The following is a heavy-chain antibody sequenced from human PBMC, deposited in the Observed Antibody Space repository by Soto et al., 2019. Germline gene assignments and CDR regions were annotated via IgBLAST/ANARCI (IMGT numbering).Heavy chain of an antibody. CDR2: IYWDDDK. D-gene: IGHD4-17*01. V-gene: IGHV2-5*02. CDR3: AHRRGTVTSIRAHDAFDI. J-gene: IGHJ3*02. Sequence: GLDLEWLALIYWDDDKRYSPSLKSRLTITKDTSKNQVVLTMTNMDPVDTATYYCAHRRGTVTSIRAHDAFDIWGQGTMVTVSS.